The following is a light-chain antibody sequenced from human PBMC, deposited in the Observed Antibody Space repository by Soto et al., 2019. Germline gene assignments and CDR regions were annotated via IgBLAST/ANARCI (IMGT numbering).Light chain of an antibody. V-gene: IGLV2-14*03. J-gene: IGLJ1*01. CDR2: GVT. CDR3: NSYTNTNTLPV. Sequence: QSALTQPASVSGSPGQSITISCTGASGDFAGFNYVSRYQQHPGKAPQLLIYGVTNRPSGVSNRFSGSKSGNTASLTISGLQADDEAEYYCNSYTNTNTLPVFGTGTKLTVL. CDR1: SGDFAGFNY.